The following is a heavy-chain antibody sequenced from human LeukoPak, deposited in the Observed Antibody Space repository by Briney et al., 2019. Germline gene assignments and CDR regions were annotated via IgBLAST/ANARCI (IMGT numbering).Heavy chain of an antibody. D-gene: IGHD2-21*02. CDR1: GYTFTGYY. CDR2: INPNSGGT. Sequence: ASVKVSCKASGYTFTGYYMHWVRQAPGQGLEWMGRINPNSGGTNSAQKFQGRVTMARDTSISTAYMELSRLRSDDTAVYYCASSYCGGDCWGGTFDYWGQGTLVTVSS. J-gene: IGHJ4*02. CDR3: ASSYCGGDCWGGTFDY. V-gene: IGHV1-2*06.